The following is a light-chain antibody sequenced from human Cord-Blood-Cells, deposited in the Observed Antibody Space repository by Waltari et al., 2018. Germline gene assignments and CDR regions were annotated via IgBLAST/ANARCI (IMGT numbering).Light chain of an antibody. V-gene: IGKV1-33*01. CDR3: QQYDNLPRT. J-gene: IGKJ4*01. CDR2: DAS. Sequence: TQSPATLSASVGDRVTITCQASQDMSNYLNWYQQKPGKAPKLLIYDASNLETGVPSRFSGSGSGTDFTFTISSLQPEDIATYDCQQYDNLPRTFGGGTKVEIK. CDR1: QDMSNY.